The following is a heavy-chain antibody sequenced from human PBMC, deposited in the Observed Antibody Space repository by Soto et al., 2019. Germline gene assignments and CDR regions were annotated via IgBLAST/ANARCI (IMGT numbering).Heavy chain of an antibody. J-gene: IGHJ4*02. CDR1: GFPFSSHA. D-gene: IGHD2-15*01. CDR2: VSYDGSSA. V-gene: IGHV3-30-3*01. Sequence: QVQLVESGGGVVQPGRSLRLSCPASGFPFSSHAMHWARQAPGKGLEWVAVVSYDGSSANYADSVRGRFIVSRDNSTNTLYLQLNSVGVEDTAVYYRVAAIGVRNFDWWGPGTLVTVSS. CDR3: VAAIGVRNFDW.